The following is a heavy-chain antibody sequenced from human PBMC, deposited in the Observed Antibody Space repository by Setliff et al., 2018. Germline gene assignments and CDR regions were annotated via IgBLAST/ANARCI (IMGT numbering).Heavy chain of an antibody. D-gene: IGHD3-22*01. Sequence: PGGSLRLSCAASRFTFSNYWMSWVRQAPGKGLEWVANIKEDGSEKYYVDSVKGRFTISRDNAKNSLDLQMNSLRSEDTAVYYCVRDRWKVIVNRGDDAFDLWGQGAMVTVS. J-gene: IGHJ3*01. CDR2: IKEDGSEK. V-gene: IGHV3-7*01. CDR1: RFTFSNYW. CDR3: VRDRWKVIVNRGDDAFDL.